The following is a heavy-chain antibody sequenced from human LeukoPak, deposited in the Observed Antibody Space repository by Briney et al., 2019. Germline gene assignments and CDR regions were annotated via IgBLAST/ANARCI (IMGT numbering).Heavy chain of an antibody. CDR1: GGSISSDH. V-gene: IGHV4-59*08. CDR2: IHHSGST. D-gene: IGHD4-17*01. J-gene: IGHJ6*03. Sequence: PSETLSLTCTVSGGSISSDHWTWIRQPPGKGLEWIGYIHHSGSTKYNPSLKSRVTISVDTSKNQFSLNLRSVTAADTAVYYCAKKGRTYTDYGGYYDYMDVWGKGTTVTVS. CDR3: AKKGRTYTDYGGYYDYMDV.